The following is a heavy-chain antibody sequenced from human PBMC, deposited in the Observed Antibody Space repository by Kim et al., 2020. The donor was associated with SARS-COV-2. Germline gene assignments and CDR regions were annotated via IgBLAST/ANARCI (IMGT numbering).Heavy chain of an antibody. Sequence: GGSLRLSCAASGFTFSDYYMRWIRQAPGKGLEWVSYINSRGDTLYYADFVKGRFTISRDNAKNSLYLQMNSLAVEDTAMYYCARGSYYYYYMDVWVKAT. J-gene: IGHJ6*03. CDR1: GFTFSDYY. CDR3: ARGSYYYYYMDV. CDR2: INSRGDTL. V-gene: IGHV3-11*01.